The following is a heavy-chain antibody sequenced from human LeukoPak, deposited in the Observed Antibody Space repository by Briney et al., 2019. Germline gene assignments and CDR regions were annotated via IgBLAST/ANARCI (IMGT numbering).Heavy chain of an antibody. Sequence: SSETLSLTCTVSGGSTSSHFWTWIRQPPGKGLEWLGYVYNSGSTNYNPSLQSRVTMTLDTSKNQFSLKLSSVTAADTAVYYCARDRGSAARPSYYYYYYMDVWGKGTTVTVSS. J-gene: IGHJ6*03. CDR1: GGSTSSHF. CDR3: ARDRGSAARPSYYYYYYMDV. D-gene: IGHD6-6*01. V-gene: IGHV4-4*08. CDR2: VYNSGST.